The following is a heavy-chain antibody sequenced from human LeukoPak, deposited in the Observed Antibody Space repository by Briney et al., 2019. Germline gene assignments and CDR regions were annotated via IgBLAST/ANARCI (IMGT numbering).Heavy chain of an antibody. CDR2: IYPDDSDT. CDR1: GYIFTSYW. D-gene: IGHD7-27*01. CDR3: ARPQDFGLTGMNAFDI. V-gene: IGHV5-51*01. Sequence: GESLKISCKASGYIFTSYWIAWVRQMPGKGLEWIGIIYPDDSDTRYSPSFQGQVTISADKSIGSVYLQWGSLEASDTAMYYCARPQDFGLTGMNAFDIWGQGTMVTVSS. J-gene: IGHJ3*02.